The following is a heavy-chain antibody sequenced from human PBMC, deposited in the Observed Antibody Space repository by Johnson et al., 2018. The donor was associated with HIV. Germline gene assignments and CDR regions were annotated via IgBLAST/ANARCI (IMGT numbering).Heavy chain of an antibody. J-gene: IGHJ3*02. V-gene: IGHV3-7*03. CDR2: IKQDGSEK. D-gene: IGHD3-22*01. Sequence: VHLVESGGGLVPPGRSLIFSYAVSGFTFSSLWMTWVRQAPGKGLEWVANIKQDGSEKYYVDSVKGRFTISRANSKHTLYLHMNSLRAEDTAVYYCAKLTAYDSSGYYYAPLGDDAFDIWGQGTMVTVSS. CDR1: GFTFSSLW. CDR3: AKLTAYDSSGYYYAPLGDDAFDI.